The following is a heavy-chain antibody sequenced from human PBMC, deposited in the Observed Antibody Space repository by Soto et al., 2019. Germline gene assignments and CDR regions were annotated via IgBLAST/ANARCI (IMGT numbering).Heavy chain of an antibody. V-gene: IGHV4-34*01. CDR3: ARTMVRGENYYGMDV. Sequence: SETLSLTCAVYGASLSDNYCNWLRQPPGKGLEWIGEINHSGSTNYNPSLKSRVTISVDTSKNQFSLKLSSVTAADTAVYYCARTMVRGENYYGMDVWGQGTTVTVSS. CDR2: INHSGST. J-gene: IGHJ6*02. CDR1: GASLSDNY. D-gene: IGHD3-10*01.